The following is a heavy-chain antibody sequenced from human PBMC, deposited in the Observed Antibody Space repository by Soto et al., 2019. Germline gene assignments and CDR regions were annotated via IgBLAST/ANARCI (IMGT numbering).Heavy chain of an antibody. D-gene: IGHD4-17*01. CDR2: IYYSGST. V-gene: IGHV4-59*08. CDR1: GGSISSYY. J-gene: IGHJ3*02. Sequence: SETLSLTCTVSGGSISSYYWSWIRQPPGKGLEWIGYIYYSGSTNYNPSLKSRVTISVDTSKTQFSLKLSSVTAADTAVYYCARRATVDAFDIWGQGTMVTVSS. CDR3: ARRATVDAFDI.